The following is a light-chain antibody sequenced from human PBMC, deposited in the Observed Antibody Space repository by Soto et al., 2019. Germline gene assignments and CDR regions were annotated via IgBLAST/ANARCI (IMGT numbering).Light chain of an antibody. CDR1: SSNIGAGYD. CDR3: QSYDSSLSGNVV. J-gene: IGLJ2*01. CDR2: GNS. Sequence: QSVLTQPPSVSGAPGQRVTISCTGSSSNIGAGYDVHWYQQLPGTAPKLLIYGNSNRPSGVPDRFFGSKSGTSASLAITGLQAEDEADYYCQSYDSSLSGNVVFGGGTQLTVL. V-gene: IGLV1-40*01.